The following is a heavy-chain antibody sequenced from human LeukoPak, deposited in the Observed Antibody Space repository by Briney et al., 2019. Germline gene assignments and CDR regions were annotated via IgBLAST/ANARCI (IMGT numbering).Heavy chain of an antibody. Sequence: SETLSLTCTVSGGSISSYYWSWIRQPPGKGLEWIGYIYYSGSTNYNPSLKSRVTISVDTSKNQFSLKLSSVTAADTAVYYCARQDQLLYNWFDPWGQGTLVTVSS. J-gene: IGHJ5*02. CDR3: ARQDQLLYNWFDP. CDR1: GGSISSYY. CDR2: IYYSGST. D-gene: IGHD2-2*01. V-gene: IGHV4-59*08.